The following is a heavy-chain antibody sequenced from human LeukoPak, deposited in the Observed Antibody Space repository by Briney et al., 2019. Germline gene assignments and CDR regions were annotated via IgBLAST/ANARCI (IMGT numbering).Heavy chain of an antibody. V-gene: IGHV4-39*07. CDR2: IYYSGST. CDR1: GGSISSSSYY. J-gene: IGHJ4*02. D-gene: IGHD6-19*01. Sequence: SETLSLTCTVSGGSISSSSYYWGWIRQPPGKGLEWIGSIYYSGSTYYNPSLKSRVTISVDTSKNQFSLKLSSVTAADTAVYYCARVAPWLVPFDYWGQGTLVTVSS. CDR3: ARVAPWLVPFDY.